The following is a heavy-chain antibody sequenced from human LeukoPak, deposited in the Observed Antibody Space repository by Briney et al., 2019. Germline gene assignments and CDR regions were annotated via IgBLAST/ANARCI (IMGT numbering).Heavy chain of an antibody. D-gene: IGHD1-7*01. CDR2: IYSSDST. CDR3: ARGNWNYPFDY. Sequence: GGPLRLSCAASGFTVSSNYMSWVRQAPGKGLEWVSVIYSSDSTYYADSVKGRFTISRDNSKNTLYLQMNSLRAEDTAVYYCARGNWNYPFDYWGQGTLVTVSS. J-gene: IGHJ4*02. V-gene: IGHV3-53*01. CDR1: GFTVSSNY.